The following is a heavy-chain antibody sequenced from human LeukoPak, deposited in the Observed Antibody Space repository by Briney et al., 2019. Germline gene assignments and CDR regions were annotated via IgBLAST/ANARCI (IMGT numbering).Heavy chain of an antibody. V-gene: IGHV4-59*01. CDR3: ARLVVVVAATRYYYYYYYMDV. J-gene: IGHJ6*03. CDR2: IYYIGST. D-gene: IGHD2-15*01. Sequence: SETLSLTCTVSGGSISSYYWSWIRQPPGKGLEWIGYIYYIGSTNYNPSLKSRVTISVDTSKNQFSLKLSSVTAADTAVYYCARLVVVVAATRYYYYYYYMDVWGKGTTVTVSS. CDR1: GGSISSYY.